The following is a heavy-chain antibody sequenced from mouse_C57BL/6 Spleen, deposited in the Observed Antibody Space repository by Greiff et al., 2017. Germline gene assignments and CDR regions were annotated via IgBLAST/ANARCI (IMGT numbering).Heavy chain of an antibody. CDR3: ARGPDYYAMDY. CDR1: GYSITSGYY. CDR2: ISYDGSN. J-gene: IGHJ4*01. Sequence: EVKLMESGPGLVKPSQSLSLTCSVTGYSITSGYYWNWIRQFPGNKLEWMGYISYDGSNNYNPSLKNRISITRDTSKNQFFLKLNSVTTEDTATYDCARGPDYYAMDYWGQGTSVTVSS. V-gene: IGHV3-6*01.